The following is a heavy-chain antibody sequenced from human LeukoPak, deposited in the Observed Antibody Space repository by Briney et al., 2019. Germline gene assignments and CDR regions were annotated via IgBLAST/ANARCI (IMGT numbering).Heavy chain of an antibody. CDR3: ARDVVGALDF. J-gene: IGHJ4*02. Sequence: GGSLRLSCAASGFTFSRYWMAWVRQAPGKGLERVSNIKEDGSDKGFADSVKGRFTISRDNGKNSLYLQMNSLTVEDTAVYYCARDVVGALDFWGQGTLVTVSS. CDR1: GFTFSRYW. D-gene: IGHD3-22*01. CDR2: IKEDGSDK. V-gene: IGHV3-7*01.